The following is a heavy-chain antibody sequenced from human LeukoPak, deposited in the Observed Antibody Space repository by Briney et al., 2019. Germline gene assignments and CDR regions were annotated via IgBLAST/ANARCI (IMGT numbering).Heavy chain of an antibody. J-gene: IGHJ4*02. CDR1: GGSISSYY. Sequence: SETLSLTCTVSGGSISSYYWSWIRQPPGKGLEWIGYIYYSGSTNYNPSLKSRVTISVDTSKNQFSLKLSSVTAADTAVYYCARDRNDVIDYWGQGTLVTVPS. CDR2: IYYSGST. CDR3: ARDRNDVIDY. V-gene: IGHV4-59*01. D-gene: IGHD1-1*01.